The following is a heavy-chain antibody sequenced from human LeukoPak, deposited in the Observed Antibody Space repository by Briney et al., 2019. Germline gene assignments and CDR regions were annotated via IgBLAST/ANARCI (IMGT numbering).Heavy chain of an antibody. V-gene: IGHV3-11*05. CDR3: ARVERGYDLFDY. D-gene: IGHD5-12*01. J-gene: IGHJ4*02. CDR2: ICSSGAYI. CDR1: GFIFADYC. Sequence: PGGSLRLSCAASGFIFADYCMTWIRQAPGKGLEYISYICSSGAYIKYADSVEGRFTISRDNAKNSLYLQMSSLRVEDTALYYCARVERGYDLFDYWGQGTLVTVTS.